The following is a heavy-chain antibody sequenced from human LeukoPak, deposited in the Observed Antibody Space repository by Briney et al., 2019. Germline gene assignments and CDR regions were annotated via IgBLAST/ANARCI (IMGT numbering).Heavy chain of an antibody. CDR3: AKSKIVEGRGYFDL. CDR2: IGTVGDT. Sequence: GGSLRLSCEASGFTFSSYIMTWVRQAPGKGLEWVSTIGTVGDTYYADSVKGRFTISRDDSNNALYLHMSSLRAEDAAVYYCAKSKIVEGRGYFDLWGRGTLVTVSS. D-gene: IGHD1-26*01. CDR1: GFTFSSYI. J-gene: IGHJ2*01. V-gene: IGHV3-23*01.